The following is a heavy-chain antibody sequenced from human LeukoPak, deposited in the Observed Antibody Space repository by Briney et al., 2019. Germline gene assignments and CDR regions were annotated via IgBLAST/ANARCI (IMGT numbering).Heavy chain of an antibody. V-gene: IGHV3-23*01. Sequence: PGGSLRLSCAASGFTFSNYAMRWVRQAPGKGLEWVSGISGSGDSTYYADSVKGRFTISRDNSKNTLFLQMNSLRAEDTAVYYCAKHRIFTRDFDYWGQGTLVTVSS. D-gene: IGHD2/OR15-2a*01. CDR3: AKHRIFTRDFDY. J-gene: IGHJ4*02. CDR2: ISGSGDST. CDR1: GFTFSNYA.